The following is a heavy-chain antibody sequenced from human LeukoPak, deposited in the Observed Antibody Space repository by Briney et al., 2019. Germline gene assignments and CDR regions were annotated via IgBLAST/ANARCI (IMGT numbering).Heavy chain of an antibody. D-gene: IGHD5-12*01. Sequence: SETLSLTCTVSGGSISSYYWSWIRQPPGKGLEWIGYIDDSWSTNYNPSLESRVTISVDTSKNQFSLKLSSVTAADTAVYYCAREGGYSGYDFFDYWGQGTLVTVSS. CDR1: GGSISSYY. CDR3: AREGGYSGYDFFDY. CDR2: IDDSWST. J-gene: IGHJ4*02. V-gene: IGHV4-59*12.